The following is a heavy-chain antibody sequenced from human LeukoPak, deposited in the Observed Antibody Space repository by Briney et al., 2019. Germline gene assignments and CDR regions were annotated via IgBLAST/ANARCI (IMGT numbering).Heavy chain of an antibody. D-gene: IGHD1-26*01. V-gene: IGHV3-23*01. Sequence: GGSLRLSCAASGFTFSSYAMSWVRQAPGKGLEWVSTITGSGDNTYYIDSVKGRFTFSRDNSKSTLYLQMNSLRAEDTAVYYCAKDPTPYVGASADWGQGTLVTVSS. CDR1: GFTFSSYA. CDR2: ITGSGDNT. J-gene: IGHJ4*02. CDR3: AKDPTPYVGASAD.